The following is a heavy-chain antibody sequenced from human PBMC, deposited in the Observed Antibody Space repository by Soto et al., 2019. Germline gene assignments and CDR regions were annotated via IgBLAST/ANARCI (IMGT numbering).Heavy chain of an antibody. D-gene: IGHD1-1*01. J-gene: IGHJ6*02. CDR3: ARVRRNDASDYYGMDV. Sequence: GGSLRLSCAASGFSFSTSTMNWVRQAPGKGLEWVSYISSGSTTIYYADSVKDRFTISRDNGKNSLYLQMNSLRDEDTAVYYCARVRRNDASDYYGMDVWGQGTAVTVSS. V-gene: IGHV3-48*02. CDR2: ISSGSTTI. CDR1: GFSFSTST.